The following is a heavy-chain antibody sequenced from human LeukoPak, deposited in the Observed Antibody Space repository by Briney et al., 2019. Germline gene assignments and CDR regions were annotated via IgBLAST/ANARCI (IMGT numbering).Heavy chain of an antibody. V-gene: IGHV4-34*01. CDR2: INHSGST. CDR1: GGSFSGYY. J-gene: IGHJ4*02. D-gene: IGHD3-16*02. CDR3: ARAGPGGVWGSYCYPDY. Sequence: SETLSLTCAVYGGSFSGYYWSWIRQPPGKGLEWIGEINHSGSTNYNPSLKSRVTISVDTSKNQFSLKLSSVTAADTAVYYCARAGPGGVWGSYCYPDYWGQGTLVTVSS.